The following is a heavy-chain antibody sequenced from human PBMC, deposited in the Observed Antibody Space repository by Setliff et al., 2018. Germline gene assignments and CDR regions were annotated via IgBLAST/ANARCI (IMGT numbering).Heavy chain of an antibody. CDR2: IFSSDQI. CDR3: ARDHSGWYGGAFDI. J-gene: IGHJ3*02. CDR1: GFSLSNARLG. V-gene: IGHV2-26*01. D-gene: IGHD6-19*01. Sequence: SGPTLVNPTETLTLTCTVSGFSLSNARLGVSWIRQPPGKALEWLAHIFSSDQISYSTSLRSRLTISKDTSKSQVVLMMTNMDPVDTATYYCARDHSGWYGGAFDIWGQGTVVTVSS.